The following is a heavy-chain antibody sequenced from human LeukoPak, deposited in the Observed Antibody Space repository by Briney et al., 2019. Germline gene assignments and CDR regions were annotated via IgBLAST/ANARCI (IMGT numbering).Heavy chain of an antibody. Sequence: PSETLSLTCAVYGGSFSGYYWSWIRQPPGKGLEWIGEINHSGSTNYNPSLKSRVTISVDTSKNQFSLKLSSVTAADTAVYYCARISHYDILTGYHLDYWGQGTLVTVSS. V-gene: IGHV4-34*01. D-gene: IGHD3-9*01. CDR2: INHSGST. CDR1: GGSFSGYY. CDR3: ARISHYDILTGYHLDY. J-gene: IGHJ4*02.